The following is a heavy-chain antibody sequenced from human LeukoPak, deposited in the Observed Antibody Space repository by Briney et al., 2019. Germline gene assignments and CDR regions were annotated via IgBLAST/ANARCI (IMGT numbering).Heavy chain of an antibody. J-gene: IGHJ1*01. CDR1: GFTFSDYY. CDR2: ISSSGSTI. D-gene: IGHD3-22*01. Sequence: GGSLRLSCAASGFTFSDYYVSWIRQAPGKGLEWVSYISSSGSTIYYADSVKGRFTISRDNAKNSLYLQMNSLRAEDTAVYYCAGSRTSGYYFGYFQHWGQGTLVTVSS. V-gene: IGHV3-11*04. CDR3: AGSRTSGYYFGYFQH.